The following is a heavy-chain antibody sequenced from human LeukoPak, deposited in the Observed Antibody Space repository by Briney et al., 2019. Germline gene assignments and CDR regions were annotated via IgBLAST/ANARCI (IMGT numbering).Heavy chain of an antibody. CDR3: ANLDDSHYYDSSGYRERGIDY. V-gene: IGHV3-30*02. J-gene: IGHJ4*02. D-gene: IGHD3-22*01. CDR1: GFTFSSYG. Sequence: GGSLTLSCAASGFTFSSYGMHWLRQAPGKGLEWVAFIRYDGSNKYYADSVKGRFTISRDNSKNTLYLQMNSLRAEDRAVYYCANLDDSHYYDSSGYRERGIDYWGQGTLVTVSS. CDR2: IRYDGSNK.